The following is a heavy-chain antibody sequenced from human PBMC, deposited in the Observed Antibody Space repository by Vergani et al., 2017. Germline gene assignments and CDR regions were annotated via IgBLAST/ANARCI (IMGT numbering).Heavy chain of an antibody. CDR1: GFIFSNYG. J-gene: IGHJ4*02. CDR3: VRDNLVSLDY. Sequence: QVQLVESGGGVVQPGRSLRLSCAASGFIFSNYGMHWVRQTPGKGLEWVAVIWFDGNNKYYSDSVKGRFTVSRDNSKNMLYLQMNSLRAEDTAVYYCVRDNLVSLDYWGQGTLVTVSS. V-gene: IGHV3-33*01. CDR2: IWFDGNNK. D-gene: IGHD4-23*01.